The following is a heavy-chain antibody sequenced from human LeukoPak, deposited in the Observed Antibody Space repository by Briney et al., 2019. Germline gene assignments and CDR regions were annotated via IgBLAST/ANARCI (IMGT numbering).Heavy chain of an antibody. D-gene: IGHD3-22*01. CDR2: IYHSGST. CDR1: GYSINNGYY. V-gene: IGHV4-38-2*02. J-gene: IGHJ4*02. CDR3: ARTVVVVIKPYFDY. Sequence: SETLSLTCTVSGYSINNGYYWGWIRQPPGKGLEWIGSIYHSGSTYYKPSLQSRVTISVDTSKNQFSLKLSSVTAADTAVYYCARTVVVVIKPYFDYWGQGTLVTVSS.